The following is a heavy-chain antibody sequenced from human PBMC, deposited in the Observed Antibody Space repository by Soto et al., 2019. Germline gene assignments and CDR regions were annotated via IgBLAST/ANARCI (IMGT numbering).Heavy chain of an antibody. CDR3: TTVGDIITMIVGGVDV. CDR2: IKSKTDGGTT. V-gene: IGHV3-15*01. J-gene: IGHJ6*02. Sequence: XGSLRLSCSASGFTFSNAWMSWVRQAPGRGLEWVGRIKSKTDGGTTDYAAPVKGRFTISRDDSKNTLYLQMNSLKTEDTAVYYCTTVGDIITMIVGGVDVWGQGTTVTVSS. D-gene: IGHD3-22*01. CDR1: GFTFSNAW.